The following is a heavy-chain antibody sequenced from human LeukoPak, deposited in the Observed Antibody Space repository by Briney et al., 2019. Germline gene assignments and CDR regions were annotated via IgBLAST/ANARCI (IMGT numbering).Heavy chain of an antibody. V-gene: IGHV1-2*02. CDR3: ARGGVNNCFDP. D-gene: IGHD1-26*01. J-gene: IGHJ5*02. Sequence: KFQVRVTMTRDTSINTAYMELSRLKSDDTAVYYCARGGVNNCFDPWGQGTLVTVSS.